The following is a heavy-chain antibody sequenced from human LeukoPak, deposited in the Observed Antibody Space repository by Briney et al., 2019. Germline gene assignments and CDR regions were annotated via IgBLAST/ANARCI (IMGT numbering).Heavy chain of an antibody. J-gene: IGHJ4*02. Sequence: GGSLRLSCAASGFTFSNAWMSWVRQAPGKGLEWVGRIKSKTDGGTTDYAAPVKGRFTISRDDSKNTLYLQMNSLKTEDTAVYYCTTVSSDYVWGSYRPYYFDYWAREPWSPSPQ. V-gene: IGHV3-15*01. CDR1: GFTFSNAW. CDR2: IKSKTDGGTT. CDR3: TTVSSDYVWGSYRPYYFDY. D-gene: IGHD3-16*02.